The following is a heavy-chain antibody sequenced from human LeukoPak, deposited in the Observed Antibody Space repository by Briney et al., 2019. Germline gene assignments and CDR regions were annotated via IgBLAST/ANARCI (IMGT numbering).Heavy chain of an antibody. CDR1: GYSFTSYW. CDR3: ARGSSGYYSRWMVDY. J-gene: IGHJ4*02. CDR2: IYPGDSDT. V-gene: IGHV5-51*01. Sequence: GESLKISCKGSGYSFTSYWIGWVRQMPGKDLEWMVIIYPGDSDTSYSPSFQGQVTISADTSISTAYLQWSTLKASDTAMYYCARGSSGYYSRWMVDYWGQGTLVTVSS. D-gene: IGHD6-19*01.